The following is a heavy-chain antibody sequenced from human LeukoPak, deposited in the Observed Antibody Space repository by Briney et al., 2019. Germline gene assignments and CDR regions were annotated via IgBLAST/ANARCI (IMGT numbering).Heavy chain of an antibody. CDR1: GFSFRSYW. Sequence: PGGSLRLSCAVSGFSFRSYWMHWVRHAPGKGLVWVSCINTDGSATNYADSVKGRFTISRDNAKNTLYLQMSSLRVEDTAVYYCARDRAVTDFDYWGQGTLVTVSS. V-gene: IGHV3-74*01. D-gene: IGHD4-17*01. J-gene: IGHJ4*02. CDR2: INTDGSAT. CDR3: ARDRAVTDFDY.